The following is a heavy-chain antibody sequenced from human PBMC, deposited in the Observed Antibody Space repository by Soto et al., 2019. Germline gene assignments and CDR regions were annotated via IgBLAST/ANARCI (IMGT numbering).Heavy chain of an antibody. CDR1: GFSLSGTGMR. CDR2: IDWENTK. J-gene: IGHJ6*02. CDR3: ARAFYGMDV. Sequence: GPTLGNPTHPLTLTCTVSGFSLSGTGMRVTWIRQPPGKSLELLARIDWENTKNYSTSLKTRLTISKDTYNNQAVLTMTNVAPADKGTYYCARAFYGMDVWGQGTKVTVYS. V-gene: IGHV2-70*04.